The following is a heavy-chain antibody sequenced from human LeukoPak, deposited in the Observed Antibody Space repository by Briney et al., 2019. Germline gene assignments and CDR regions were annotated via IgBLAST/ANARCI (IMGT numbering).Heavy chain of an antibody. Sequence: SVKVSCKASGGTFSSYAISWVRQAPGQGLEWMGRIIPILGIANYAQKFQGRVTITADKSTSTAYMELSSLRSEDTAVYYCARSTSRHYYDSSGQLFDYWGQGTLVTVSS. CDR1: GGTFSSYA. J-gene: IGHJ4*02. D-gene: IGHD3-22*01. CDR2: IIPILGIA. CDR3: ARSTSRHYYDSSGQLFDY. V-gene: IGHV1-69*04.